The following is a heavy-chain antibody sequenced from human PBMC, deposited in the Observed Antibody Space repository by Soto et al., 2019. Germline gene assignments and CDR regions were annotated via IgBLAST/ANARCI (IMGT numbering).Heavy chain of an antibody. D-gene: IGHD3-22*01. CDR3: ARVLGGYPNFDY. CDR2: ISYDGSNK. V-gene: IGHV3-30-3*01. J-gene: IGHJ4*02. CDR1: GFTFSSYA. Sequence: QVQLVESGGGVVQPGRSLRLSCAASGFTFSSYALHWVRQAPGKGLERVAFISYDGSNKFYADSVKGRFTISRDTSKNTLYLQMNSLRAEDTAVYYCARVLGGYPNFDYWGQGTLVTVSS.